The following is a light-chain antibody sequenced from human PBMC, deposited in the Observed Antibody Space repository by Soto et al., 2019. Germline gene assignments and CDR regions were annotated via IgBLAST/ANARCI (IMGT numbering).Light chain of an antibody. Sequence: GDRVTITCRASQDISRYLAWYQQRAGKAPKLLIYGASTLQSGVPSRFSGSGSGTEFTLTISSLQPEDFATYHCQQLQRTPFTFGPGTKVD. CDR2: GAS. CDR1: QDISRY. V-gene: IGKV1-9*01. J-gene: IGKJ3*01. CDR3: QQLQRTPFT.